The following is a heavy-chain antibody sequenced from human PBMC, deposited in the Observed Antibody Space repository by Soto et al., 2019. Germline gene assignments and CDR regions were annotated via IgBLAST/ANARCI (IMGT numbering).Heavy chain of an antibody. CDR1: GYSFTSYW. CDR2: IYPGDSDT. Sequence: KISCKGSGYSFTSYWIGWVRQMPGKGLEWMGIIYPGDSDTRYSPSFQGQVTISADKSISTAYLQWSSLKASDTAMYYCATTFLAYCGGDCYSPFYYGMDVWGQGTTVTVSS. CDR3: ATTFLAYCGGDCYSPFYYGMDV. D-gene: IGHD2-21*02. J-gene: IGHJ6*02. V-gene: IGHV5-51*01.